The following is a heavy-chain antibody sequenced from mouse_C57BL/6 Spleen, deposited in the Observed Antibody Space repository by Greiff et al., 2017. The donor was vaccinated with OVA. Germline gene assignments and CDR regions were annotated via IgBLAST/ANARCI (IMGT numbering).Heavy chain of an antibody. Sequence: QVHVKQSGAELARPGASVKMSCKASGYTFTSYTMHWVKQRPGQGLEWIGYINPSSGYTKYNQKFKDKATLTADKSSSTAYMQLSSLTSEDSAVYYCARGPDSFYYAMDYWGQGTSVTVSS. CDR1: GYTFTSYT. CDR2: INPSSGYT. J-gene: IGHJ4*01. V-gene: IGHV1-4*01. CDR3: ARGPDSFYYAMDY.